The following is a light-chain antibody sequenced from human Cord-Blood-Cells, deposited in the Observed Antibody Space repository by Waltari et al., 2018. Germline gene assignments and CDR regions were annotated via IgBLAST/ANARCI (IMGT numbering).Light chain of an antibody. J-gene: IGLJ1*01. Sequence: QSALTQPASVSGSPGQSITISFTGTNSDCGGYNYFSWYQQQPGKAPKLMIYDVSKRPSGVPNRFSGSKSGNTASLTISGLQAEDEADYYCSSYTGSSTYVFGTGTKVTVL. CDR3: SSYTGSSTYV. CDR2: DVS. V-gene: IGLV2-14*01. CDR1: NSDCGGYNY.